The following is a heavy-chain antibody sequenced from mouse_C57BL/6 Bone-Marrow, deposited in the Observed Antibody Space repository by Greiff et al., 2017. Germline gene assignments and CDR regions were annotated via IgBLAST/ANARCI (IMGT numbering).Heavy chain of an antibody. CDR3: ARENYGTDYFDY. CDR2: INPYNGGT. J-gene: IGHJ2*01. Sequence: EVQLQQSGPVLVKPGASVKMSCKASGYTFTDYYMNWVKQSHGKSLEWIGVINPYNGGTSYNQKFKGKATLTVDKSSSTAYMELNSLTSEDSAVYYCARENYGTDYFDYWGQGTTLTVAS. CDR1: GYTFTDYY. D-gene: IGHD1-1*01. V-gene: IGHV1-19*01.